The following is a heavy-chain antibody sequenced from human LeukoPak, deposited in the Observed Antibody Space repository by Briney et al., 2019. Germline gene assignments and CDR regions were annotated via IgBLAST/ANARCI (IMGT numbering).Heavy chain of an antibody. Sequence: SETLSLTCTVSGVSISSGGYYWSWIRQHPGKGVEWIVYIYYRGSTYYNPSLKSRVTISVDTSKNQFSLKLSSVTAADTAVYYCARDNVEMATIAYFDYWGQGTLVTVSS. CDR2: IYYRGST. D-gene: IGHD5-24*01. CDR1: GVSISSGGYY. CDR3: ARDNVEMATIAYFDY. V-gene: IGHV4-31*03. J-gene: IGHJ4*02.